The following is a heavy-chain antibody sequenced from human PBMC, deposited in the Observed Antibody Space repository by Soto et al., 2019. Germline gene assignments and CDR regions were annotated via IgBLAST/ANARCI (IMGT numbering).Heavy chain of an antibody. V-gene: IGHV3-48*02. Sequence: GGSLRLSCAASGFTFSSYSMNWVRQAPGKGLEWVSYISSSSSTIYYADSVKGRFTISRDNAKNSLYLQMNSLRDEDTAVYYCARDVSDILTGPSGIQHWGQGTLVTVSS. CDR1: GFTFSSYS. J-gene: IGHJ1*01. CDR2: ISSSSSTI. CDR3: ARDVSDILTGPSGIQH. D-gene: IGHD3-9*01.